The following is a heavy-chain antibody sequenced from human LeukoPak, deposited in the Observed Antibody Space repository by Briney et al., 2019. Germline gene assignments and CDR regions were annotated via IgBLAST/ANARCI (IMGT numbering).Heavy chain of an antibody. V-gene: IGHV3-48*03. CDR2: ISSSGSTM. Sequence: PGGSLRLSCAASGFTFRSYEMNWVRQAPGKGLEWVPYISSSGSTMYYADSVKGRFTISRDNAKNSLYLQMNSLRAEDTAVYYCATYYDSAGFDFDYWGQGTLVTVSS. J-gene: IGHJ4*02. CDR1: GFTFRSYE. CDR3: ATYYDSAGFDFDY. D-gene: IGHD3-22*01.